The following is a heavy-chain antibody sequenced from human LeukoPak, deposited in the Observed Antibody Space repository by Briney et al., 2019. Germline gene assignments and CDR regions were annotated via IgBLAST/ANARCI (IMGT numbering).Heavy chain of an antibody. J-gene: IGHJ5*02. V-gene: IGHV4-59*03. D-gene: IGHD3/OR15-3a*01. CDR2: ISNCGDS. Sequence: PQTPSLTCTVSRVATSIFYSRWIWQSPRKGQEWVGYISNCGDSKYSRSLKGRVTMSVDTSKKQFSLKLSSVTAADTAVYYCAKSGGGDLRTGYYTGWFYPWGQGTLVTV. CDR1: RVATSIFY. CDR3: AKSGGGDLRTGYYTGWFYP.